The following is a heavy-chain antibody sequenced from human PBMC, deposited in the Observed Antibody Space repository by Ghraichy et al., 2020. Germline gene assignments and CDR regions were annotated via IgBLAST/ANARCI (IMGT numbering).Heavy chain of an antibody. D-gene: IGHD3-22*01. Sequence: SETLSLTCAVYGGSFSGYYWSWIRQPPGKGLEWIGEINHSGSTNYNPSLKSRVTISVDTSKNQFSLKLSSVTAADTAVYYCASLRTAYYYDSSGYWVGYWGQGTLVTVSS. CDR3: ASLRTAYYYDSSGYWVGY. CDR2: INHSGST. CDR1: GGSFSGYY. V-gene: IGHV4-34*01. J-gene: IGHJ4*02.